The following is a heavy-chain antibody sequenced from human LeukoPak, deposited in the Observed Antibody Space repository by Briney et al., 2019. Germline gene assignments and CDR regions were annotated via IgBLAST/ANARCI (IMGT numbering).Heavy chain of an antibody. CDR3: AKETELTVSALFDY. CDR2: ISGSGGST. V-gene: IGHV3-23*01. CDR1: GFTFNNYA. Sequence: GGSLRISCAASGFTFNNYAMSCVRQAPGKGLEWVAAISGSGGSTFYADSVKGRFTISRDSSKNTLFLQMDSLRAEDTAVYYCAKETELTVSALFDYWGQGTLVTVSS. D-gene: IGHD2-21*02. J-gene: IGHJ4*02.